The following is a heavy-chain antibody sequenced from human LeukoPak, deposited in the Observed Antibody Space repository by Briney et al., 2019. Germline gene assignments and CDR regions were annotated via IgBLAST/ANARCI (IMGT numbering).Heavy chain of an antibody. V-gene: IGHV5-51*01. Sequence: GESLKISCKGSGYSFSTFWIAWVRQMPGKGLECLGIILPGDSDTRYSPSFQGQVTISADKSISTAYLQWSSLKASDTAMYYCARGRPRDYFDYWGQGTLVTVSS. CDR3: ARGRPRDYFDY. J-gene: IGHJ4*02. CDR2: ILPGDSDT. CDR1: GYSFSTFW.